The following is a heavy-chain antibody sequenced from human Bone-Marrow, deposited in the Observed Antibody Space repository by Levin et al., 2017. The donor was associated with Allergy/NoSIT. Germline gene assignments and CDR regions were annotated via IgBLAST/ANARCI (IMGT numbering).Heavy chain of an antibody. CDR3: AKDKSVLVSAALIYYFFHYMDV. J-gene: IGHJ6*03. D-gene: IGHD2-2*01. CDR1: GFTFSSYG. CDR2: TSFDGSKN. Sequence: GGSLRLSCVVSGFTFSSYGMHWVRQAPGKGLEWVAVTSFDGSKNYYADSVKGRFSISRDNSRNTLYLQMNSLRDEDTAVYYCAKDKSVLVSAALIYYFFHYMDVWGKGTTVTVSS. V-gene: IGHV3-30*18.